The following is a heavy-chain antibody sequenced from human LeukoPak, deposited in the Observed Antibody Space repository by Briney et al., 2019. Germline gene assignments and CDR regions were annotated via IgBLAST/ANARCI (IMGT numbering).Heavy chain of an antibody. CDR3: ATARSYYYDSSGYHYDAFDI. J-gene: IGHJ3*02. Sequence: ASVKVSCKASGYTFTSYYMHWVRQAPGQGLEWMGIINPSGGSTSYVQKFQGRVTMTEDTSTDTAYMELSSLRSEDTAVYYCATARSYYYDSSGYHYDAFDIWGQGTMVTVSS. CDR1: GYTFTSYY. D-gene: IGHD3-22*01. V-gene: IGHV1-46*01. CDR2: INPSGGST.